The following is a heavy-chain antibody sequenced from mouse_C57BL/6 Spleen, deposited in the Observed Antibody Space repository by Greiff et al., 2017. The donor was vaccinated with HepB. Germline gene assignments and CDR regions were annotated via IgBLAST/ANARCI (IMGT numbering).Heavy chain of an antibody. J-gene: IGHJ3*01. CDR1: GYTFTSYG. Sequence: QVQLQQSGAELARPGASVKLSCKASGYTFTSYGISWVKQRTGQGLEWIGEIYPRSGNTYYNEKFKGKATLTADKSSSTAYMELRSLTSEDSAVYFCASVSSGSPWFAYWGQGTLVTVSA. D-gene: IGHD3-2*02. V-gene: IGHV1-81*01. CDR3: ASVSSGSPWFAY. CDR2: IYPRSGNT.